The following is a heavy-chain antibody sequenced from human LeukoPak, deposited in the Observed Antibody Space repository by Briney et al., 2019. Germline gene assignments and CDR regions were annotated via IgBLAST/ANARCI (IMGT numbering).Heavy chain of an antibody. CDR1: GGSISSGDYY. V-gene: IGHV4-30-4*01. CDR3: ARGVDWYNWFDP. Sequence: SETLSLTCTVSGGSISSGDYYWSWIRQPPGKGLEWIGYIYYSGSTYYNPSLKSRVTISVDTSKNQFSLKLSSVTAADTAVYYCARGVDWYNWFDPWGQGTLVTVSS. J-gene: IGHJ5*02. CDR2: IYYSGST. D-gene: IGHD3-9*01.